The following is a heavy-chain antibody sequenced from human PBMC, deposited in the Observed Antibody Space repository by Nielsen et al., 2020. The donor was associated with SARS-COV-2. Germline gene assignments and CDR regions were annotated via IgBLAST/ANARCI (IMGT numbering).Heavy chain of an antibody. CDR3: ARGGNLYYYYYYAMDV. J-gene: IGHJ6*02. V-gene: IGHV1-18*01. CDR2: ISTYNGNT. CDR1: GYTFTTYG. Sequence: ASVKVPCKASGYTFTTYGISWVRQAPGQGLEWMAWISTYNGNTNYGHNFQGRVTVTTDTSTSTAYMEVRSLRSDDTAVYYCARGGNLYYYYYYAMDVWGQGTTVTVSS. D-gene: IGHD3-16*01.